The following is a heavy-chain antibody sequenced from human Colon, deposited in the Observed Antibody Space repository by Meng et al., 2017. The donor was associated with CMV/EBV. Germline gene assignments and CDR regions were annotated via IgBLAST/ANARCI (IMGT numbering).Heavy chain of an antibody. CDR3: ARGQTGLYFDY. CDR2: ISGDGERA. Sequence: GGSLRLSCAASGFTFSNAWMNWVRQAPGKGLDWVAVISGDGERAWYGDSVKGRFTISRDNSNNTLYVQINSLRLEDTAVYYCARGQTGLYFDYWGQGTLVTVSS. V-gene: IGHV3-30*03. J-gene: IGHJ4*02. D-gene: IGHD1-1*01. CDR1: GFTFSNAW.